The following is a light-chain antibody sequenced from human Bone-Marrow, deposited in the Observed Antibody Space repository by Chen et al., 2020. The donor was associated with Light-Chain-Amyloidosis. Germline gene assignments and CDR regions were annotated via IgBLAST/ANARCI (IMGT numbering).Light chain of an antibody. CDR3: QQSYNTPYT. J-gene: IGKJ2*01. CDR2: NAF. V-gene: IGKV1-39*01. Sequence: DIRMTQSPSHLPASVGDRVTITCRASQSISNYLNWYQQKQGKAPRVLIYNAFSVQSGVQSRLSGDRSGTEFTLTISNLQVEDFASYYCQQSYNTPYTFGQGTKLEIK. CDR1: QSISNY.